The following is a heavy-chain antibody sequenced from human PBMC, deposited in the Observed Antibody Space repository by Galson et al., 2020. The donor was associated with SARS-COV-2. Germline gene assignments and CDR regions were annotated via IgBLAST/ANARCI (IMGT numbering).Heavy chain of an antibody. CDR2: IDWDDDK. Sequence: ESGPTLVKPIQTLTLTCTFSGFSLTTRGMCVSWIRQPPGKALEWLARIDWDDDKYYSTSLKTRLTISKDTANNQVVLTMTNMDPMDTATYYGARDLDIVATAKNYYYYGRDVWGQGTTVTVS. CDR3: ARDLDIVATAKNYYYYGRDV. D-gene: IGHD5-12*01. CDR1: GFSLTTRGMC. J-gene: IGHJ6*02. V-gene: IGHV2-70*11.